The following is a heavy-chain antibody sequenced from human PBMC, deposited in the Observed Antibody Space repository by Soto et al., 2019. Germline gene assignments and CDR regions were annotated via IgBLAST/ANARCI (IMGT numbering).Heavy chain of an antibody. J-gene: IGHJ4*02. CDR2: IVSIYRTV. CDR3: VRDSGPTLNSS. Sequence: ASVKVSCKASGGTFSSYRINWVRQAPGQGLEWVGGIVSIYRTVDYAQKFQGRVTITAHESARTSYMELRSQKSQDTAVCYCVRDSGPTLNSSWGQGTLVTVSS. CDR1: GGTFSSYR. V-gene: IGHV1-69*13. D-gene: IGHD6-13*01.